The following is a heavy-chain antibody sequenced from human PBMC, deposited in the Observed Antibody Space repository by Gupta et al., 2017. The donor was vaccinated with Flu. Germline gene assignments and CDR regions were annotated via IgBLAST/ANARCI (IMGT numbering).Heavy chain of an antibody. V-gene: IGHV4-39*01. J-gene: IGHJ5*02. Sequence: YWGWVRQPPGKGLGWIGIVSYTGATYYSPSLKSRVTVPVDTSRTQFSLKLRSVTAADTAVYYCARLKYSYDSSGPPGWFDPWGQGTLVTVSS. CDR3: ARLKYSYDSSGPPGWFDP. D-gene: IGHD3-22*01. CDR2: VSYTGAT. CDR1: Y.